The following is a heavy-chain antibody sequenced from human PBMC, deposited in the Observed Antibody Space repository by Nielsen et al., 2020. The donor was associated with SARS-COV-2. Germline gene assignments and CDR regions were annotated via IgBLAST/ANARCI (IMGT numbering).Heavy chain of an antibody. CDR3: ARYNWNYHYFDY. D-gene: IGHD1-7*01. J-gene: IGHJ4*02. V-gene: IGHV3-13*04. Sequence: GGSLRLSCAASGFTFSSYDMHWVRQATGKGLEWVSAIGTAGDTYYPGSVKGRFTISRENAKNSLYLQMNGLRAGDTAVYYCARYNWNYHYFDYWGQGTLVTVSS. CDR1: GFTFSSYD. CDR2: IGTAGDT.